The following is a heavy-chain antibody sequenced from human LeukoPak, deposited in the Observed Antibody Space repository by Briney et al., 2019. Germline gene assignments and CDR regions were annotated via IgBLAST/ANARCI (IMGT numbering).Heavy chain of an antibody. D-gene: IGHD6-13*01. Sequence: SETLSLTCTVSGGSISSYYWSWIRQPPGKGLEWIGYIYYSGSTNYNPSLKSRVTISVDTSKNQFSLKLSSVTAADTAVYYCARERSSHGVYFDYWGQGTLVTASS. J-gene: IGHJ4*02. CDR1: GGSISSYY. CDR3: ARERSSHGVYFDY. V-gene: IGHV4-59*01. CDR2: IYYSGST.